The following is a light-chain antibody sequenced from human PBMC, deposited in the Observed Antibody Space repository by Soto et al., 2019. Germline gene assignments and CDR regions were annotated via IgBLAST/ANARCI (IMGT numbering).Light chain of an antibody. Sequence: DIKMTQSPSSLSASVGDSVTITCQASQDINNYINXXQQKPGQAPKLLIYDASGLEVGVPSRFSGSGSGTHFTLTISGLQPEDIATYYCQQFGDLTFIFGQGARLEIK. CDR2: DAS. CDR3: QQFGDLTFI. J-gene: IGKJ5*01. CDR1: QDINNY. V-gene: IGKV1-33*01.